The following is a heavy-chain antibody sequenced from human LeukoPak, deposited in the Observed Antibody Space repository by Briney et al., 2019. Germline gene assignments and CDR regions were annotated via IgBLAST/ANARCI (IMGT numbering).Heavy chain of an antibody. CDR2: IWGSVGST. V-gene: IGHV3-23*01. D-gene: IGHD3-3*01. CDR3: AKDSTIFGVVKPVDV. Sequence: GGSLRLSCAASGFTFSSYAMSWVCQAPGEGLERVSAIWGSVGSTFYAASVKGRFTISRDNSKNSLYLQINSLRAEDTAVYYCAKDSTIFGVVKPVDVCGKGTTVTVSS. J-gene: IGHJ6*04. CDR1: GFTFSSYA.